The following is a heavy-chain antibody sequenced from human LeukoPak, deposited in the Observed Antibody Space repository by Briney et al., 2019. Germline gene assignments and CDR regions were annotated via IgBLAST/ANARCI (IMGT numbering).Heavy chain of an antibody. V-gene: IGHV1-3*03. CDR1: ASTFSTYA. CDR2: ISTGNGNT. CDR3: ARENYYRVGRFNPAYLDD. Sequence: ASVKASCKASASTFSTYAIHWVRPAPGQGLEWVGWISTGNGNTRYSKAFQDRVTTTRDTSASTVYMDLRGLRSEDMAVYYCARENYYRVGRFNPAYLDDWGKGTLVTVSS. J-gene: IGHJ4*02. D-gene: IGHD3-10*01.